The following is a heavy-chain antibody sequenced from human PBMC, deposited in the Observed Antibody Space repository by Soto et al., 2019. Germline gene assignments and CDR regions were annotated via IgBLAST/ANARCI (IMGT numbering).Heavy chain of an antibody. CDR2: IYYSGST. D-gene: IGHD2-21*01. J-gene: IGHJ3*02. CDR3: ARHRYSTTWPHRESFDI. V-gene: IGHV4-61*01. CDR1: GGSVSSGSYY. Sequence: SSETLSLTCTVSGGSVSSGSYYWSWIRQPPGKGLEWIGYIYYSGSTNYNPSLKSRVTISLDTSKNHFSLTLNSVAAADTAVYYCARHRYSTTWPHRESFDIWGQGTMVTVS.